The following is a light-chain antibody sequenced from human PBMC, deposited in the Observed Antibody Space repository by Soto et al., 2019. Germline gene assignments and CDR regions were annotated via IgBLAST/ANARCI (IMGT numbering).Light chain of an antibody. CDR1: SSDVGTYKY. CDR2: EVS. J-gene: IGLJ1*01. CDR3: SSFAGSSTFEV. V-gene: IGLV2-14*01. Sequence: QSALTQPASVSGSPGQSITISCTGTSSDVGTYKYVSWYQQLPGKAPKLMIYEVSNRPSGVSNRFSGSKSGNTASLTISGLQAEDEADYYCSSFAGSSTFEVFGTGTKVTVL.